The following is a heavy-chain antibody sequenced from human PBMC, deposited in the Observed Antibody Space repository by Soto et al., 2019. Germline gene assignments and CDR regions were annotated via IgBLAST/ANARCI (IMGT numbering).Heavy chain of an antibody. D-gene: IGHD3-10*01. CDR1: GYTFTGYY. CDR2: INPNSGGT. Sequence: ASVKVSCKASGYTFTGYYMHWVRQAPGQGLEWMGWINPNSGGTNYAQKFQGWVTMTRDTSISTAYMELSRLRSDDTAVYYCARGLIYGSGSLPIDFPDVWGQGTTVTVSS. J-gene: IGHJ6*02. CDR3: ARGLIYGSGSLPIDFPDV. V-gene: IGHV1-2*04.